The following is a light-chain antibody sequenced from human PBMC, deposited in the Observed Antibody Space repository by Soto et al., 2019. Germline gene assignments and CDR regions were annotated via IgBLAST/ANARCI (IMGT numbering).Light chain of an antibody. CDR2: DVS. J-gene: IGLJ1*01. CDR3: SSFAGSYTHV. CDR1: NSDVGAYNY. V-gene: IGLV2-11*01. Sequence: QSALTQPRSVSGSPGQAVTFSCTGTNSDVGAYNYVSWYRQHPGKAPKVIIYDVSKRPSGVPDRFSGSKSGNTASLTISGLQAEDEADYFCSSFAGSYTHVFGTGTKVTV.